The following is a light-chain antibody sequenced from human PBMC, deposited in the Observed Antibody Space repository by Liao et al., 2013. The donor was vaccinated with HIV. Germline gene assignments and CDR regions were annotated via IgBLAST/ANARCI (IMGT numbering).Light chain of an antibody. CDR3: QLWDSSSDHPYV. J-gene: IGLJ1*01. CDR1: KLGDKY. CDR2: EDR. Sequence: SYELTQPPSVSVSPGQTVSITCSGDKLGDKYACWYQQKPGQSPVLVIYEDRKRPSGIPERFSGSNSGNTATLTISRVEPGDEADYYCQLWDSSSDHPYVFGTGTQVTVL. V-gene: IGLV3-1*01.